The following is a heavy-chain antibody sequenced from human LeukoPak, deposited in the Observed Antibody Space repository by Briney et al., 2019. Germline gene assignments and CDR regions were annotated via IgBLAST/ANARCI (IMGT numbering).Heavy chain of an antibody. CDR1: GFTFSSYW. CDR3: ARGPAGGSYLYYFDY. Sequence: PGGSLRLSCAASGFTFSSYWMSWVRQAPGKGLEWVANIKQGGSEKYYVDSVKGRFTISRDNAKNSLYLQMNSLRAEDTAVYYCARGPAGGSYLYYFDYWGQGTLVTVSS. V-gene: IGHV3-7*01. J-gene: IGHJ4*02. D-gene: IGHD1-26*01. CDR2: IKQGGSEK.